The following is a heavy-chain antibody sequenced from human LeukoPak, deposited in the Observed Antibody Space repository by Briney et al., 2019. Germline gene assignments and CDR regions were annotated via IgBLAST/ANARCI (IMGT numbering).Heavy chain of an antibody. D-gene: IGHD1-26*01. CDR2: IKHDGSET. CDR3: ARDGISGSFDY. V-gene: IGHV3-7*01. J-gene: IGHJ4*02. CDR1: GFTFSSYW. Sequence: GGSLRLSCAASGFTFSSYWMSWVRQAPGKGLEWVADIKHDGSETYYVDSVKGRFTISRDNSKNTLYLQMNSLRAGDTAVYYCARDGISGSFDYWGQGTLVTVSS.